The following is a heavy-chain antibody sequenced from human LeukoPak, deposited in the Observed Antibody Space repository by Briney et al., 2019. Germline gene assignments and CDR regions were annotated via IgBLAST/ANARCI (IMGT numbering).Heavy chain of an antibody. V-gene: IGHV1-8*01. CDR2: MKPNSGNT. J-gene: IGHJ4*02. D-gene: IGHD2-15*01. CDR3: ARVFKCSGGSCYRYYFDY. CDR1: GYTFTSYD. Sequence: ASVKVSCKASGYTFTSYDINWVRQATGQGLEWMGWMKPNSGNTGYAQKFQGRVTMTRNTSISTAYMELSSLRSEDTAVYYCARVFKCSGGSCYRYYFDYWGQGTLVTVSS.